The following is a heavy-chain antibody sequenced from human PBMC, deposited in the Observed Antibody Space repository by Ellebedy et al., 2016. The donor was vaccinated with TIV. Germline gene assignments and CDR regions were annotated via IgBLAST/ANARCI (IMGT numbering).Heavy chain of an antibody. CDR2: IYYSGST. CDR3: AREISYYYGMDV. V-gene: IGHV4-30-4*01. Sequence: MPSETLSLTCTVSGGSISSGDYYWSWIRQPPGKGLEWLGYIYYSGSTYYNPSLKSRVTLSVDTSKNQFSLKLSSVTAADTAVFYCAREISYYYGMDVWGQGTTVTVSS. D-gene: IGHD3-3*01. CDR1: GGSISSGDYY. J-gene: IGHJ6*02.